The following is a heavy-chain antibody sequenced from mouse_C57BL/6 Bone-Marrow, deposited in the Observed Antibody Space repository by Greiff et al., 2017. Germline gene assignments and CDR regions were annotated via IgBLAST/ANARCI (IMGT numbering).Heavy chain of an antibody. J-gene: IGHJ3*01. CDR3: ATYYSNYPAWVAY. Sequence: QVQLQQPGAELVKPGASVKLSCKASGYTFTSYWMHWVKQRPGQGLEWIGMIHPNSGSTNYNEKFKSKATLTVDKSSSTAYMQLSSLTSEDSAVYYWATYYSNYPAWVAYWGQGTLVTVSA. CDR1: GYTFTSYW. CDR2: IHPNSGST. D-gene: IGHD2-5*01. V-gene: IGHV1-64*01.